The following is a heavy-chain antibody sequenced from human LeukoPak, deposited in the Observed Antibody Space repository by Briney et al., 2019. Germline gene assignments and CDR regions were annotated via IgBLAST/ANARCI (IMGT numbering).Heavy chain of an antibody. CDR2: ISSSGSTI. CDR3: ARGPPPADSSGWYRFLGENAYYFDY. Sequence: PGGSLRLSCAASGFTFSSYEMNWVRQAPGKGLEWFSYISSSGSTIYYADSVKGRFTISRDNAKNSLYLQMNSLRAEDTAVYYCARGPPPADSSGWYRFLGENAYYFDYWGQGTLVTVSS. J-gene: IGHJ4*02. D-gene: IGHD6-19*01. CDR1: GFTFSSYE. V-gene: IGHV3-48*03.